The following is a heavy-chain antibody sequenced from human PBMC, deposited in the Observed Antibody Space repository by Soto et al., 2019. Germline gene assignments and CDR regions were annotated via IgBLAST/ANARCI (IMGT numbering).Heavy chain of an antibody. Sequence: EVQLVESGGGLVKPGGSLRLSCAASGFTFRNAWMSWVRQAPGKGLEWVGRIKSKTDGGTTDYAAPVKGRFTISRDDSKNTLYLQMNSLKTEDTAVYHCTTGLDYDILTGYTFWGQGTLVTVSS. D-gene: IGHD3-9*01. CDR3: TTGLDYDILTGYTF. CDR1: GFTFRNAW. CDR2: IKSKTDGGTT. J-gene: IGHJ4*02. V-gene: IGHV3-15*01.